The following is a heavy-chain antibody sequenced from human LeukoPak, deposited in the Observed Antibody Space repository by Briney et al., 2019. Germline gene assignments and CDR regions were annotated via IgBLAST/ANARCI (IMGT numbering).Heavy chain of an antibody. CDR2: IYYSGST. CDR1: GGPISSGGYY. D-gene: IGHD2-8*02. CDR3: ARSLVQHQIDY. J-gene: IGHJ4*02. Sequence: SETLSLTCTVSGGPISSGGYYWSWIRQHPGKGLEWIGYIYYSGSTYYNPSLKSRVTISVDTSKNQFSLKLSSVTAADTAVYYCARSLVQHQIDYWGQGTLVTVSS. V-gene: IGHV4-31*03.